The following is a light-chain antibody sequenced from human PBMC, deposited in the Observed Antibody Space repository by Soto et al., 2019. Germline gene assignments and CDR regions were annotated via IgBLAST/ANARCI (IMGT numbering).Light chain of an antibody. J-gene: IGKJ5*01. CDR1: RSVGSL. Sequence: EIVLTQSPATLSVSPGERATLSCRASRSVGSLLAWYQQKPGQAPRLLIYRASSRATGISGSFSGSGSGTEFTLTITSLLSEAFAVYYCQQYNEWPITFGQGTRLEIK. CDR2: RAS. V-gene: IGKV3-15*01. CDR3: QQYNEWPIT.